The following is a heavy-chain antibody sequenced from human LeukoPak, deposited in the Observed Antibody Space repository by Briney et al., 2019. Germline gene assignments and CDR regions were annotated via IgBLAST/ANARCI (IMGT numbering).Heavy chain of an antibody. CDR1: GGTFSSYA. CDR2: IIPIFGTA. D-gene: IGHD1-26*01. CDR3: ATLTIVGATKAIY. V-gene: IGHV1-69*05. Sequence: SVKVSCKASGGTFSSYAISWVRQAPGQGLEWMGGIIPIFGTANYAQKFQGRVTITTDESTNTAYMELSSLRSEDTAVYYCATLTIVGATKAIYWGQGTLVTVSS. J-gene: IGHJ4*02.